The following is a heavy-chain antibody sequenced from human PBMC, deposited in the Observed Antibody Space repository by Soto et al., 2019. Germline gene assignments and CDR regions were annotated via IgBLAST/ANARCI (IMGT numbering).Heavy chain of an antibody. J-gene: IGHJ4*02. V-gene: IGHV3-15*01. Sequence: GGSLRLSCAASGFTFSNAWMSWVRQAPEKGLEWVGRIKSKTDGGTTDYAVPVKGRFTISRDDSKNTLYLQMNSLKTEDTAVYYCTTDYPRSLPGYWGQGTLVTVCS. CDR2: IKSKTDGGTT. CDR3: TTDYPRSLPGY. CDR1: GFTFSNAW.